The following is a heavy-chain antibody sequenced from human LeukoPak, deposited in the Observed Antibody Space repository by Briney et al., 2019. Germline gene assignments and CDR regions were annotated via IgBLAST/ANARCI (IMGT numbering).Heavy chain of an antibody. CDR1: GYASDDFA. V-gene: IGHV3-43D*03. Sequence: GGSLRLSCAASGYASDDFAMHWVRQGPRKGLEWVSLISWDGDSTYYVDSVKGRFTISRDNNKNSLYLQMNSLKTEDTALYYCAKGLGRGKWEPIDSWGQGTLVTVSS. D-gene: IGHD1-26*01. CDR3: AKGLGRGKWEPIDS. J-gene: IGHJ4*02. CDR2: ISWDGDST.